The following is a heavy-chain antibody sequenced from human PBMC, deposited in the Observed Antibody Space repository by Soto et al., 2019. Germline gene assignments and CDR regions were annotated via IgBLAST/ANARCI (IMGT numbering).Heavy chain of an antibody. CDR2: MYSGGDT. CDR1: GFTVNSKC. D-gene: IGHD2-15*01. CDR3: ARGLKDCSGFSCLTPFDW. J-gene: IGHJ4*02. Sequence: GGSLRLSCAASGFTVNSKCMSWVRQAPGKGLEWVSVMYSGGDTHYADSVKGRFTIYRHNSENTLYLQMNSLRPEDTAVYFCARGLKDCSGFSCLTPFDWWGRGTLVTVSS. V-gene: IGHV3-53*04.